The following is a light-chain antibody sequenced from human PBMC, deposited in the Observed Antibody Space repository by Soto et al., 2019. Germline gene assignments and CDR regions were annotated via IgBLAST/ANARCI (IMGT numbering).Light chain of an antibody. V-gene: IGKV3-20*01. Sequence: EIVLTQSPDTLSLSSGERATLSCRASQRISNYYLAWYHQKPGQAPRLLIYGASSRATGLPDRFSGSGSGTDFTLTISRLEPEDFAVYYCQQYGSSPLTFGGGTKVEIK. CDR1: QRISNYY. CDR3: QQYGSSPLT. J-gene: IGKJ4*01. CDR2: GAS.